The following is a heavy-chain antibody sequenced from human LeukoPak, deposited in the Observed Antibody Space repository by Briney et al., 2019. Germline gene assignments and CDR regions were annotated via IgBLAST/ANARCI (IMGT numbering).Heavy chain of an antibody. CDR1: DGSISSNY. CDR3: ARNRQMGLDY. Sequence: SEPLSLTCTVSDGSISSNYCSWIRQAAGKGLNWTAYISNTGSTSYKASFKSTVTISVDTSKSQLSLTLSCVTAAGTAVYYCARNRQMGLDYWGHGTLVTVSS. D-gene: IGHD5-24*01. CDR2: ISNTGST. V-gene: IGHV4-4*08. J-gene: IGHJ4*01.